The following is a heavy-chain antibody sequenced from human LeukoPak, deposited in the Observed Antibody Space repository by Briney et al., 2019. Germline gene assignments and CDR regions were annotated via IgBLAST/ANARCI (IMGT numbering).Heavy chain of an antibody. CDR1: GGTFSSYA. J-gene: IGHJ3*02. V-gene: IGHV1-69*05. Sequence: GAPVKVSCKASGGTFSSYAISWVRQAPGQGLEWMGRIIPIFGTANYAQKFQGRVTITTDESTGTAYMELSSLRSEDTAVYYCARGLTGTTLGAFDIWGQGTMVTVSS. CDR2: IIPIFGTA. D-gene: IGHD1-7*01. CDR3: ARGLTGTTLGAFDI.